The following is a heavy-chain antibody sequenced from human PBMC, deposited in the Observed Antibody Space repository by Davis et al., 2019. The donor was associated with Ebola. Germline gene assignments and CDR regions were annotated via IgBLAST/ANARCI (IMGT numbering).Heavy chain of an antibody. CDR2: IYYSGST. J-gene: IGHJ2*01. CDR3: ARRTTVANWYFDL. V-gene: IGHV4-59*01. D-gene: IGHD4-17*01. Sequence: MPSETLSLTCTVSGGSISSYYWSWIRQPPGKGLEWIGYIYYSGSTNYNPSLKSRVTISVDTSKNQFSLKLSSVTAAETAMYYCARRTTVANWYFDLWGRGTLVTVSS. CDR1: GGSISSYY.